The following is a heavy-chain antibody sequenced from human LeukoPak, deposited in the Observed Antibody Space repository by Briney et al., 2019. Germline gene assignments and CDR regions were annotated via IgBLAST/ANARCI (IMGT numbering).Heavy chain of an antibody. J-gene: IGHJ1*01. V-gene: IGHV5-51*01. CDR2: IYPGDSDI. Sequence: GESLTISCKDSGYNFNTSWIGCVRQMPGKGLKWMAIIYPGDSDIKYSSSFEGQVTVSADRSITTAYLQWNSLKASDTAMYYCASYYYDSSGFFQHWGQGTLVTVSS. CDR1: GYNFNTSW. CDR3: ASYYYDSSGFFQH. D-gene: IGHD3-22*01.